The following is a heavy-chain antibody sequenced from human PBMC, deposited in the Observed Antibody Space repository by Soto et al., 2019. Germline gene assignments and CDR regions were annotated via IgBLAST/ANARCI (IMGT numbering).Heavy chain of an antibody. CDR3: ARGPVVVVSAPYYFDY. CDR2: IYYSGST. V-gene: IGHV4-30-4*01. J-gene: IGHJ4*02. CDR1: GGSVSSGDNY. D-gene: IGHD2-21*01. Sequence: SETLSLTCTVSGGSVSSGDNYWSWIRQPPGKGLEWIGNIYYSGSTYYNPSLKSRVSISVDTSRDQFSLKLSSVTAADTAVYYCARGPVVVVSAPYYFDYWGQGTRVTVSS.